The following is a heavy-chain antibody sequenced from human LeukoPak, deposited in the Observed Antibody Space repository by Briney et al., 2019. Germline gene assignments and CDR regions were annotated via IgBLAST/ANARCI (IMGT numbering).Heavy chain of an antibody. CDR2: VYFSGST. J-gene: IGHJ4*02. V-gene: IGHV4-61*01. CDR3: ARGRFFAGGAFYFDH. Sequence: SQTLSLTCSVSGGSVSSGSFYWSWIRQPPGKGLEWIGCVYFSGSTNYNPSLKSRVTMSVDTSKSHFSLKLSSVTAADTAVYYCARGRFFAGGAFYFDHWGQGTLVTVSS. CDR1: GGSVSSGSFY. D-gene: IGHD3-3*01.